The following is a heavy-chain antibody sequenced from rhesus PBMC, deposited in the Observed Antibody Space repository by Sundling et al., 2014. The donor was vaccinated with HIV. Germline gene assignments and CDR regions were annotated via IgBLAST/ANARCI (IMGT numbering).Heavy chain of an antibody. D-gene: IGHD3-3*01. CDR1: GFSLSTSGLG. J-gene: IGHJ4*01. Sequence: QVTLKESGPALVKPTQTLTLTCTFSGFSLSTSGLGVGWIRQPPGKTLEWLAQIYWDDDKRYSPSLKSRLTISKDTSKNQVVLTMTNMDPMDTATYYCARSNIWTGNYTGYFDYWGQGVLVTVSS. CDR3: ARSNIWTGNYTGYFDY. CDR2: IYWDDDK. V-gene: IGHV2-174*02.